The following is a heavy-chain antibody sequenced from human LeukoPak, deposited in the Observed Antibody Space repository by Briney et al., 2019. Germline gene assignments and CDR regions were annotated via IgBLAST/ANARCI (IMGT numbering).Heavy chain of an antibody. CDR2: INPNSGGT. Sequence: ASVKVSCKASGYTFTGYYMHWMRQAPGQGLEWMGWINPNSGGTNYAQKFQGRVTMTRDTSISTAYMELSRLRSDDTAVYYCARGSSGWPGTYDYWGQGTLVTVSS. J-gene: IGHJ4*02. CDR3: ARGSSGWPGTYDY. D-gene: IGHD6-19*01. CDR1: GYTFTGYY. V-gene: IGHV1-2*02.